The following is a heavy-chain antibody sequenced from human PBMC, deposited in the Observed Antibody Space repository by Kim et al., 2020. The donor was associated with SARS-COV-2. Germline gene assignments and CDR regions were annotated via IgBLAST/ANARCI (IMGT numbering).Heavy chain of an antibody. D-gene: IGHD2-15*01. J-gene: IGHJ6*02. CDR3: GGGTYYYYGMDV. CDR1: GGSISSYY. V-gene: IGHV4-59*13. Sequence: SETLSLTCTVSGGSISSYYWSWIRQPPGKGLEWIGYIYDSGSTNYNPSLKSRVTISIDTSKNQFSLKLSSVTAADTAVYYCGGGTYYYYGMDVWPRDHGHRLL. CDR2: IYDSGST.